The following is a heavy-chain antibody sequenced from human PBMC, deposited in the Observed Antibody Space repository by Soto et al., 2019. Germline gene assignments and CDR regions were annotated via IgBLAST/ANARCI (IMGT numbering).Heavy chain of an antibody. Sequence: QVQLQESGPGLVKPSETLSLTCTVSGGSISRYYGSWIRQPPGKGLEWIGYIYYSGSTNYNPSLKRRVTISVDTSKNQFYLKRSSVTAADTAVYYCARMYSSSYFDYWGQGTLVTVSS. CDR3: ARMYSSSYFDY. D-gene: IGHD6-6*01. J-gene: IGHJ4*02. CDR1: GGSISRYY. V-gene: IGHV4-59*08. CDR2: IYYSGST.